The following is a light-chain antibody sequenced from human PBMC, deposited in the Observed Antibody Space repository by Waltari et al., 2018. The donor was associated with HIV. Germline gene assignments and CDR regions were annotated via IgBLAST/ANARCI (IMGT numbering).Light chain of an antibody. CDR3: QQRRNWPPLT. V-gene: IGKV3-11*01. Sequence: EIVLTQSPATLSLSPGERATLSCRASPSVSSYLAWYQQKPGQAPRFLISDASNRATGISARFSGSGSGTDVTLTISSLEPEDFAVYYCQQRRNWPPLTFGGGTKVEIK. CDR1: PSVSSY. J-gene: IGKJ4*01. CDR2: DAS.